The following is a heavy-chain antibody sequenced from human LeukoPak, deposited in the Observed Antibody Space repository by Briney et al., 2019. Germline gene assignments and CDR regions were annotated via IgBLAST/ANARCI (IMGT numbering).Heavy chain of an antibody. CDR1: GGSISSGDYY. J-gene: IGHJ4*02. D-gene: IGHD1-26*01. V-gene: IGHV4-30-4*02. Sequence: SETLSLTCTVSGGSISSGDYYWSWIRQPPGKGLEWIGYIYYSGSTYYNPSLKSRVTISVDTSKNQFSLKLSSVTAADTAVYYCASGVGATHFDYWGQGNLVNVSS. CDR3: ASGVGATHFDY. CDR2: IYYSGST.